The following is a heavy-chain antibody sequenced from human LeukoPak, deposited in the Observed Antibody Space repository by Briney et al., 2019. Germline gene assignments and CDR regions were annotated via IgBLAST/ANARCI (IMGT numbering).Heavy chain of an antibody. CDR1: GXTFNTYG. CDR3: VRDNSGSVVRGVLQY. V-gene: IGHV3-33*01. J-gene: IGHJ4*02. CDR2: IWYDGSNK. D-gene: IGHD3-10*01. Sequence: PGRSLRLSWAASGXTFNTYGVHWVRQAPGKGLEWVAVIWYDGSNKYYADSVKGRFTISRDNSKNTLYLQMNSLRAEDTAVYYCVRDNSGSVVRGVLQYWGQGTLVTVSS.